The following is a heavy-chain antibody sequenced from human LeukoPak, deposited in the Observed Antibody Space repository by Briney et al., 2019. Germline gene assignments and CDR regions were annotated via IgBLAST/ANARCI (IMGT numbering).Heavy chain of an antibody. CDR2: IKSKTDGGTT. CDR3: TTDLGSSGTRG. D-gene: IGHD3-22*01. J-gene: IGHJ4*02. V-gene: IGHV3-15*01. CDR1: GFTVSSNY. Sequence: GGSLRLSCAASGFTVSSNYMSWVRQAPGKGLEWVGRIKSKTDGGTTDYAAPVKGRFTISRDDSKNTLYLQMNSLKTEDTAVYYCTTDLGSSGTRGGGQGTLVTVSS.